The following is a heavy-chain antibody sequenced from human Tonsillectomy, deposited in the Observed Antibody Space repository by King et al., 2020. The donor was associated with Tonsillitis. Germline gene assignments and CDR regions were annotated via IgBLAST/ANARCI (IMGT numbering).Heavy chain of an antibody. Sequence: VQLVESGGGLVQPGGSLRLSCAASGFTFSDHYMDWVRQAPGKGLEWVGRTRNKANSYTTEYAASVKGRFTISRDDYKTSLNLQMNSLKTEDTAVYYCEVGSRDSYGAGRAYYFDYWGQGALVTVSS. J-gene: IGHJ4*02. CDR3: EVGSRDSYGAGRAYYFDY. CDR1: GFTFSDHY. D-gene: IGHD3-10*01. V-gene: IGHV3-72*01. CDR2: TRNKANSYTT.